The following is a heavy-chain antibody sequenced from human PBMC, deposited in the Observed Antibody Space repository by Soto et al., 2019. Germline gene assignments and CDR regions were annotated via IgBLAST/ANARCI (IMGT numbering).Heavy chain of an antibody. Sequence: SVQVSCKASGGTFSSYAISWVRQAPGQGLEWMGGIIPIFGTANYAQKFQGRVTITADDSTSTAYMELSSLRSEDTAVYYCGRLEMEPDYYYYYGMDVWGQGTRVTVS. V-gene: IGHV1-69*13. D-gene: IGHD1-1*01. CDR3: GRLEMEPDYYYYYGMDV. CDR2: IIPIFGTA. CDR1: GGTFSSYA. J-gene: IGHJ6*02.